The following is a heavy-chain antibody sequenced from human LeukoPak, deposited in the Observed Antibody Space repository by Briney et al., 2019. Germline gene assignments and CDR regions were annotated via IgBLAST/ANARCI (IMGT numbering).Heavy chain of an antibody. Sequence: WVSAISGSGGSTYYADSVKGRFTISRDNSKNTLYLQMNSLRAEDTAVYYCAKERRSGYFDYWGQGTLVTASS. D-gene: IGHD4-17*01. J-gene: IGHJ4*02. CDR3: AKERRSGYFDY. V-gene: IGHV3-23*01. CDR2: ISGSGGST.